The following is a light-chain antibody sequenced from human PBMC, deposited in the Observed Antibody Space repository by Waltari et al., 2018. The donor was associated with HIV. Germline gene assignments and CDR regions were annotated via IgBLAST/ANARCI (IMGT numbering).Light chain of an antibody. CDR3: QQRSDWPPLT. V-gene: IGKV3-11*01. Sequence: EIVLTQSPATLSLSPGERATLSCRASQSVNRNLAWYQQKPGQAPRPLIYDASNRATGIPARFSGSGSGTDFTLTISSLEPEDFAVYYCQQRSDWPPLTFGGGTKVEIK. CDR1: QSVNRN. CDR2: DAS. J-gene: IGKJ4*01.